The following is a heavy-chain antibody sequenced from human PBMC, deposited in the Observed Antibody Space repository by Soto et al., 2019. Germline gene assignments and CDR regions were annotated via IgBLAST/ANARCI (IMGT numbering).Heavy chain of an antibody. D-gene: IGHD6-13*01. CDR3: ARHDPRSSSWFFPFDY. CDR2: IYYSGST. J-gene: IGHJ4*02. Sequence: PSETLSVTCTVSGGSISSSSYYWGWIRQPPGKGRGGSGSIYYSGSTYYNPSLKSRVTISVDTSKNQFSLRLSSVTAADTAVYYCARHDPRSSSWFFPFDYWVQGTLVTVSS. CDR1: GGSISSSSYY. V-gene: IGHV4-39*01.